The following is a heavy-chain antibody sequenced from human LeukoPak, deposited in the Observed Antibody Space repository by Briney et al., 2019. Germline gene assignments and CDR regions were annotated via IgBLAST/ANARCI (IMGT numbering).Heavy chain of an antibody. CDR3: ARASGFLDIVATPTNY. V-gene: IGHV1-18*01. CDR2: ISAYNGNT. D-gene: IGHD5-12*01. CDR1: GYTFTSYG. J-gene: IGHJ4*02. Sequence: ASVKVSCMASGYTFTSYGISWVRQAPGQGLEWLGWISAYNGNTNYAQKLQGRVTMTTDTSTSTAYMELRSLRSDDTAVYYCARASGFLDIVATPTNYWDQGTLVTVSS.